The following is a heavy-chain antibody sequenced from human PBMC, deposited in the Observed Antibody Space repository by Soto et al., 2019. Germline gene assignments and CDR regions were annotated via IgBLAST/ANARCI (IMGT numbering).Heavy chain of an antibody. D-gene: IGHD3-16*01. CDR2: INSDGSST. CDR1: GFTFSSYW. J-gene: IGHJ4*02. CDR3: ARDPEFPKNEGEAPDY. Sequence: EVQLVESGGGLVQPGGSLRLSCAASGFTFSSYWMQWVRQAPGKGLVWVSRINSDGSSTSYADSVKGRFTISRDNAKNTLYLQMNSLRAEDTAVYYCARDPEFPKNEGEAPDYWGQGTLVTVSS. V-gene: IGHV3-74*01.